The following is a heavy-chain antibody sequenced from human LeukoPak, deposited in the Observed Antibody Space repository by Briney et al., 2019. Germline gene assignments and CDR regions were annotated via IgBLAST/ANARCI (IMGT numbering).Heavy chain of an antibody. D-gene: IGHD7-27*01. J-gene: IGHJ3*02. CDR2: ISSNGGST. CDR1: GFTFRSYA. V-gene: IGHV3-64D*09. CDR3: VKANWGGAFDI. Sequence: GGSLRLSCSASGFTFRSYAMHWVRQAPGKGLEYVSAISSNGGSTYYADSVKGRFTISRDNSKNTLYLQMSSLRAEDTAVYYCVKANWGGAFDIWGQGTMVTVSS.